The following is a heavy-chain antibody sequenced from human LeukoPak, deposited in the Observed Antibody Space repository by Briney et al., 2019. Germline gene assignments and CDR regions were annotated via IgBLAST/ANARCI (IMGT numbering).Heavy chain of an antibody. CDR3: AKDPSSGWVYYYYGMDV. J-gene: IGHJ6*02. V-gene: IGHV3-23*01. Sequence: GALRLPCAGSGFTFNKYAMRLVRQAPGEGLGGVSAISGSGGSTYYADSVKGRFTISRDNSKNTLYLQMNSLRAEDTAVYYCAKDPSSGWVYYYYGMDVRGQGTTVTVSS. CDR1: GFTFNKYA. CDR2: ISGSGGST. D-gene: IGHD6-19*01.